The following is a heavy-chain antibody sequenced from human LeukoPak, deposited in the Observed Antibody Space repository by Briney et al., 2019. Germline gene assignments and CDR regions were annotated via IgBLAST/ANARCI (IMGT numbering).Heavy chain of an antibody. CDR3: ASSYGDYYFDY. V-gene: IGHV4-59*01. CDR2: IYYSGST. CDR1: GGSFRGYY. D-gene: IGHD4-17*01. J-gene: IGHJ4*02. Sequence: SETLSLTCAVYGGSFRGYYWSWIRQPPGKGLEWIGYIYYSGSTNYNPSLKSRVTISVDTSKNQFSLKLSSVTAADTAVYYCASSYGDYYFDYWGQGTLVTVSS.